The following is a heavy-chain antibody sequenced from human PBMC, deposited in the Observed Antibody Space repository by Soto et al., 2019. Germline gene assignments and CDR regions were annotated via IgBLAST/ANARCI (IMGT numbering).Heavy chain of an antibody. CDR2: ISWNSGSI. Sequence: EVQLVESGGGLVQPGRSLRLSCAASGFTFDDYAMHWVRQAPGKGLEWVSGISWNSGSIGYADSVKGRFIISRDNAKNYLYLQMNSLRAEDTALYYCAKEKGKWLVTYYFVYWGQGSLVTVSS. J-gene: IGHJ4*02. CDR1: GFTFDDYA. V-gene: IGHV3-9*01. D-gene: IGHD6-19*01. CDR3: AKEKGKWLVTYYFVY.